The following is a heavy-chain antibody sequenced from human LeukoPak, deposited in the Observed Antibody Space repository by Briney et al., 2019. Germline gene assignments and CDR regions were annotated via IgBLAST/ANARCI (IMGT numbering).Heavy chain of an antibody. V-gene: IGHV1-2*02. Sequence: ASVKVSCKASDYTFTSYGISWVRQAPGQGLEWMGWIDPNSGGTNYAQKFQGRVTMTRDTSVITAYMELSRLRSDDTAVYFCARDPYNWSDSGLDYWGQGTLVTVSS. CDR3: ARDPYNWSDSGLDY. CDR1: DYTFTSYG. J-gene: IGHJ4*02. D-gene: IGHD1-1*01. CDR2: IDPNSGGT.